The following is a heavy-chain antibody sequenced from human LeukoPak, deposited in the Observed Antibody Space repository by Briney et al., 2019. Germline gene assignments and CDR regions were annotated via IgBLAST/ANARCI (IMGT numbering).Heavy chain of an antibody. CDR3: ARGAYLDDSSGYLNY. J-gene: IGHJ4*02. D-gene: IGHD3-22*01. CDR2: INPNSGGT. V-gene: IGHV1-2*02. Sequence: ASVKVSCKASGHTFTGFYTHWVRRAPGQGLEWMGWINPNSGGTNYAQKFQGRVTMTRDTSISTAYMELNRLRCDDTAVYYCARGAYLDDSSGYLNYWGQGTLVTVSS. CDR1: GHTFTGFY.